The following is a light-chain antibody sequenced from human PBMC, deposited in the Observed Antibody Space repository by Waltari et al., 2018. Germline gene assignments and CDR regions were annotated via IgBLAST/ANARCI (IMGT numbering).Light chain of an antibody. J-gene: IGKJ1*01. Sequence: DIQMTQSPSNLTASVGDRVTLTCRASQSVDRWLTWFQQKPDKAPQLLIYGASGLASGVPSRFSGSGSGTEFTLTISSLQPEDAATYYCQQCAASSWTFGQGTKVEIK. CDR3: QQCAASSWT. CDR2: GAS. CDR1: QSVDRW. V-gene: IGKV1-5*03.